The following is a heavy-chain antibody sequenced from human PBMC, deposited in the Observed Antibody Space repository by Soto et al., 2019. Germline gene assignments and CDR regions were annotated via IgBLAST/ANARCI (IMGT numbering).Heavy chain of an antibody. Sequence: EVRLVEAGGGLVQPGGSLRLSCAASGFTFSSYWMHWVRQAPGKGLVWVSRINNDGSGTHYAESVKGRFTISRDNAKNTLYLQMNSLRAEDTAVYYCAREPVAVDYGMAVWGQGPTVTVSS. V-gene: IGHV3-74*01. D-gene: IGHD6-19*01. CDR2: INNDGSGT. CDR1: GFTFSSYW. J-gene: IGHJ6*02. CDR3: AREPVAVDYGMAV.